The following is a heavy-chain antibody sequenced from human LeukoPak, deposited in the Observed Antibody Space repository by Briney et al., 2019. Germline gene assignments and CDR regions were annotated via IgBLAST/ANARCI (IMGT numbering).Heavy chain of an antibody. J-gene: IGHJ6*03. CDR1: GYTFTGYY. D-gene: IGHD3-22*01. V-gene: IGHV1-2*02. Sequence: ASVKVSCKASGYTFTGYYMHWVRQAPGQGLEWMGWINPNSGGTNYAQKFQGRVTMTRDTSISTAYMELSRLRSDDTAVYYCARRALYYYDSSGRNYYYYYYMDVWGKGTTVTISS. CDR2: INPNSGGT. CDR3: ARRALYYYDSSGRNYYYYYYMDV.